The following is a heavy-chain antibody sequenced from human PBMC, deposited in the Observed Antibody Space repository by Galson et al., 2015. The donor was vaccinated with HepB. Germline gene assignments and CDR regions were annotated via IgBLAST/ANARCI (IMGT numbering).Heavy chain of an antibody. V-gene: IGHV4-59*01. CDR3: ARAPSSWHPAQFDP. Sequence: ETLSLTCTVSGGSISSYYWSWIRQPPGKGLEWIGYIYYSGSTNYNPSLKSRVTISVDTSKNQFSLKLSSVTAADTAVYYCARAPSSWHPAQFDPWGQGTLVTVSS. J-gene: IGHJ5*02. CDR1: GGSISSYY. CDR2: IYYSGST. D-gene: IGHD6-13*01.